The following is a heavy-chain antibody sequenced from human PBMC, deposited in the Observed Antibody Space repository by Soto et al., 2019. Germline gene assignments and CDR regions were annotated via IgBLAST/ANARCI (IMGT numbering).Heavy chain of an antibody. J-gene: IGHJ3*02. CDR2: ISYDGSNK. CDR3: AKDGGYSSGWYVGDAFDI. D-gene: IGHD6-19*01. Sequence: PGGSLRLSCAASGFTFSSYGMHWVRQAPCKGLEWVAVISYDGSNKYYADSVKGRFTISRDNSKNTLYLQMNSLRAEDTAVYYCAKDGGYSSGWYVGDAFDIWGQGTMVTVSS. CDR1: GFTFSSYG. V-gene: IGHV3-30*18.